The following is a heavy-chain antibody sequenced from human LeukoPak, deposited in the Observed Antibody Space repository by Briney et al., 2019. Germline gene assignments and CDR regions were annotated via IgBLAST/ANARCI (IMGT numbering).Heavy chain of an antibody. V-gene: IGHV4-34*01. D-gene: IGHD1-7*01. J-gene: IGHJ6*03. Sequence: PSETLSLTCAVYGGSFSNYYWRWIRQPPGKGLEWIGEINDSGRTNYNPSLMSRVTVSVDTSKNQFSLRLTSVTATDTAFYYCARRWNYGRNYYIDVWGNGATVSVSS. CDR1: GGSFSNYY. CDR3: ARRWNYGRNYYIDV. CDR2: INDSGRT.